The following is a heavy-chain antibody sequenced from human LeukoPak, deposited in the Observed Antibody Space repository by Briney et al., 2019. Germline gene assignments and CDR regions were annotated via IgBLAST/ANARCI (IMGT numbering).Heavy chain of an antibody. V-gene: IGHV3-48*03. J-gene: IGHJ4*02. CDR1: GFTFSGFE. CDR2: SSSSGSTI. D-gene: IGHD2-2*02. CDR3: ARDPGHCSSTSCYKFFDY. Sequence: GGSLRLSCAASGFTFSGFEMNWVRQAPGKGLEWVSDSSSSGSTIYYADSVKGRFTVSRDNAKNSLYLQMNSLRAEDTAVYYCARDPGHCSSTSCYKFFDYWGQETLVTVSS.